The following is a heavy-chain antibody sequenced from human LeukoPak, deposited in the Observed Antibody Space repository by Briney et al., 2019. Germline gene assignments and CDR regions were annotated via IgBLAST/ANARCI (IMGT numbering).Heavy chain of an antibody. J-gene: IGHJ6*02. Sequence: PSQTLSLTCTVSGGSISSGGYYWGWIRQHPGKGLEWIGYIYYSGSTYYNPSLKSRVTISVDTSKNQFSLKLSSVTAADTAVYYCARDRDYGDYPPAYYYYGMDVWGQGTTVTVSS. CDR3: ARDRDYGDYPPAYYYYGMDV. CDR1: GGSISSGGYY. V-gene: IGHV4-31*03. CDR2: IYYSGST. D-gene: IGHD4-17*01.